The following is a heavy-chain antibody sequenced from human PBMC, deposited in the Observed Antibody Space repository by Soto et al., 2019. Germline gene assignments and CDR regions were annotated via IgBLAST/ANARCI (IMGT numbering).Heavy chain of an antibody. CDR2: IIPMFGTT. CDR3: ARHRGSSFYDSGRQYEYYHYHGMDA. CDR1: GGTFSNYA. V-gene: IGHV1-69*06. Sequence: QVQLVQSGAEVKKPGSSVKVSCKASGGTFSNYAISWVRQAPGQGLEWMGGIIPMFGTTTYAQKFQGRVTVLADKSTTTAYMELSSLRFEDTAVYFRARHRGSSFYDSGRQYEYYHYHGMDAWGQGTSVTVSS. J-gene: IGHJ6*02. D-gene: IGHD3-10*01.